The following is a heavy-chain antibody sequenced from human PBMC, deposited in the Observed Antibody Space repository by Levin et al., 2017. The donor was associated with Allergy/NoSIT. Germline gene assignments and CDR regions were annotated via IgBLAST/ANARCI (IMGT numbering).Heavy chain of an antibody. CDR2: ISSSSSTV. CDR3: ARGGTGTPR. V-gene: IGHV3-48*01. Sequence: SGGSLRLSCAASGFTFSSYPMNWVRQAPGKGLEWVSYISSSSSTVYYADSVKGRFTISRDNAKNSLYLQMNSLRAEDTAVYYCARGGTGTPRWGQGTLVTVSS. J-gene: IGHJ4*02. CDR1: GFTFSSYP. D-gene: IGHD1-7*01.